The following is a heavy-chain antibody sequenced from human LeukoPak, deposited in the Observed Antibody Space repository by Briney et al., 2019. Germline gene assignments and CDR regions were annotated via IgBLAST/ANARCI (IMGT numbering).Heavy chain of an antibody. CDR2: IYYSGST. CDR3: ARGYEYSSSLFNY. D-gene: IGHD6-6*01. Sequence: PETLSLTCTVSGGSISSYYWSWIRQPPGKGLEWIGYIYYSGSTNYNPSLKSRVTISVDTSKNQFSLKLSSVTAADTAVYYCARGYEYSSSLFNYWGQGTLVTVSS. V-gene: IGHV4-59*01. J-gene: IGHJ4*02. CDR1: GGSISSYY.